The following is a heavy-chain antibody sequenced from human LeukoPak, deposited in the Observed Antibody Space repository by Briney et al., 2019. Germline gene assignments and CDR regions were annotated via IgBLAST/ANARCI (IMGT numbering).Heavy chain of an antibody. D-gene: IGHD6-19*01. V-gene: IGHV3-30-3*02. J-gene: IGHJ4*02. CDR1: GFTFSSYA. Sequence: GGSLRLSCAASGFTFSSYAMHWVRQAPGKGLEWVAVISYDGSNKYYADSVKGRFTISRDNSKNTLYLQMNSLRAEDTAVYYCAKRGFSSGWYGGYFDYWGQGTLVTVSS. CDR3: AKRGFSSGWYGGYFDY. CDR2: ISYDGSNK.